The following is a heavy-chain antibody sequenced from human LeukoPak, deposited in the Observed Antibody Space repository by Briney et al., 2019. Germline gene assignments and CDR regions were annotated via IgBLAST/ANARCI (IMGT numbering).Heavy chain of an antibody. CDR3: AKPHTSPLGTTGTTDWLDP. J-gene: IGHJ5*02. CDR1: GFTFSSYE. D-gene: IGHD1-1*01. CDR2: ISSSGDTI. V-gene: IGHV3-48*03. Sequence: QSGGSLRLSCAASGFTFSSYEMNWVRQAPGKGLEWVSYISSSGDTIYADSVKGRFTISRDNSKNTLYLQMNSLRAEDTAVYYCAKPHTSPLGTTGTTDWLDPWGQGTLVTVSS.